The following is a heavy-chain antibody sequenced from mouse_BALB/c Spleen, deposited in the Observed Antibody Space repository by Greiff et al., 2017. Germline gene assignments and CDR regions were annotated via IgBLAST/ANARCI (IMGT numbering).Heavy chain of an antibody. D-gene: IGHD1-1*01. CDR2: IDPENGNT. Sequence: VQLKESGAELVRSGASVKLSCTASGFNIKDYYMHWVKQRPEQGLEWIGWIDPENGNTIYDPKFQGKASITADTSSNTAYLQLSSLTSEDTAVYYCARGFDYGSSPFDYWGQGTTLTVSS. CDR3: ARGFDYGSSPFDY. J-gene: IGHJ2*01. CDR1: GFNIKDYY. V-gene: IGHV14-1*02.